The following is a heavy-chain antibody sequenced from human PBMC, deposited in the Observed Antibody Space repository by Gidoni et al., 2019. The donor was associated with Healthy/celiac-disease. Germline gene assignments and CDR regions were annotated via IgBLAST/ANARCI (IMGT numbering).Heavy chain of an antibody. CDR2: INHSGST. CDR1: GGSFSGYY. Sequence: QVQLQQWGAGLLKPSETLSFTCAVYGGSFSGYYWSWIRQPPGKGLEWIGEINHSGSTNYNPSLKSRVTISVDTSKNQFSLKLSSVTAADTAVYYCARVPISENYGDYDYWGQGTLVTVSS. J-gene: IGHJ4*02. V-gene: IGHV4-34*01. D-gene: IGHD4-17*01. CDR3: ARVPISENYGDYDY.